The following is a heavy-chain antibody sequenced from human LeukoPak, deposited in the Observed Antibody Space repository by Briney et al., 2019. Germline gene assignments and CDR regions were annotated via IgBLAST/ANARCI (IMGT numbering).Heavy chain of an antibody. CDR3: ARDKTYYYDSSGYNLGY. J-gene: IGHJ4*02. CDR2: ISAYNGNT. Sequence: GASVKVSCKASGYTFTSYGISWVRRAPGQGLEWMGWISAYNGNTNYAQKLQGRVTMTTDTSTSTAYMELRSLRSDDTAVYYCARDKTYYYDSSGYNLGYWGQGTLVTVSS. CDR1: GYTFTSYG. V-gene: IGHV1-18*01. D-gene: IGHD3-22*01.